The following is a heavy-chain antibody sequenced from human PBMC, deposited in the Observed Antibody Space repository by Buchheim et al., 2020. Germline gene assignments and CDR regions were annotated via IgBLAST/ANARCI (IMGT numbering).Heavy chain of an antibody. CDR1: GFTFSSYA. CDR2: ISGSGGST. D-gene: IGHD3-16*02. J-gene: IGHJ4*02. Sequence: EVQLLESGGGLVQPGGSLRLSCAASGFTFSSYAMSWVRQAPGKGLEWVSAISGSGGSTYYADSAKGRFTISRDNSKNTLYLQMNSLRAEDTAVYYCSKDNYDYGWGSYLVEYYFDYWGQGTL. CDR3: SKDNYDYGWGSYLVEYYFDY. V-gene: IGHV3-23*01.